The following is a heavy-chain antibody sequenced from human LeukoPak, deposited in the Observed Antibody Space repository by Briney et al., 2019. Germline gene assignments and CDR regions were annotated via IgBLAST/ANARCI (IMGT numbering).Heavy chain of an antibody. CDR1: GFTFSIFG. V-gene: IGHV3-33*01. J-gene: IGHJ4*02. CDR3: ARDRGRTAGTPHFDY. Sequence: GGSLRLSCAASGFTFSIFGMHWVRQAPGKGLEWVAVIWFDGSNKNYADSVKGRFTISRDNSQNTLYLQMNSLRADDTAVYYCARDRGRTAGTPHFDYWGQGTLVTVSS. CDR2: IWFDGSNK. D-gene: IGHD6-13*01.